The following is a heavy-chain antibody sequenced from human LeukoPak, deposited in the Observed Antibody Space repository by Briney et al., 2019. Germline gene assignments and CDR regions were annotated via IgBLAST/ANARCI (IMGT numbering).Heavy chain of an antibody. CDR2: ISSSSSYI. CDR3: ACRDGIAARPPDY. J-gene: IGHJ4*02. Sequence: GGSLRLSCAASGFTFSSHSMNWVRQAPGKGLEWVSSISSSSSYIYYADSVKGRFTISRDNAKNSLYLQMNSLRAEDTAVYYCACRDGIAARPPDYWGQGTLVTVSS. D-gene: IGHD6-6*01. V-gene: IGHV3-21*01. CDR1: GFTFSSHS.